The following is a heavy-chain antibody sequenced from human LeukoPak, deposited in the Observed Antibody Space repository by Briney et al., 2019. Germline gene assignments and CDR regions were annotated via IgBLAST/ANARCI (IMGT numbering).Heavy chain of an antibody. CDR1: GFTFSSYS. J-gene: IGHJ4*02. D-gene: IGHD6-13*01. CDR2: ISSSSSYI. Sequence: GGSLRLSCAASGFTFSSYSMNWVRQAPGKGLEWVSSISSSSSYIYYADSVKGRFTISRDNAKNSLYLQMNILRAEDTAVYYCARGPLAAAGDYWGQGTLVTVSS. V-gene: IGHV3-21*01. CDR3: ARGPLAAAGDY.